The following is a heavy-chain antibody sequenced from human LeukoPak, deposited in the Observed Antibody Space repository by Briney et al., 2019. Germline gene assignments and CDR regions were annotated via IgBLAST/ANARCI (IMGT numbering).Heavy chain of an antibody. D-gene: IGHD2-2*02. CDR3: AGGIDPVPAAIWSFDY. CDR1: GYTFTSYG. CDR2: ISAYNGNT. Sequence: ASVKVSCKASGYTFTSYGISWVRQAPGQGLEWMGWISAYNGNTNYAQKLQGRVTMTTDTSTSTAYMELRSLRSDDTAVYYCAGGIDPVPAAIWSFDYWGQGTLVTVSS. J-gene: IGHJ4*02. V-gene: IGHV1-18*01.